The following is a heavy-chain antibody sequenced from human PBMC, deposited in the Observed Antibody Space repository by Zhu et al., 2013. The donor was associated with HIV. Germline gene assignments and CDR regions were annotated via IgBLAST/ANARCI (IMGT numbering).Heavy chain of an antibody. D-gene: IGHD6-13*01. CDR2: IYHSGST. Sequence: QVQLQGSGPGLVKVSETLSLTCAVSDNSISSGYYWGWIRQPPGKGLEWIGSIYHSGSTHYNPSLKSRVTMSVDTSKNQFSLKVTSVTVADTAVYYCARIPAAGMLGPWGQGNWSPSPQ. V-gene: IGHV4-38-2*01. CDR3: ARIPAAGMLGP. J-gene: IGHJ5*02. CDR1: DNSISSGYY.